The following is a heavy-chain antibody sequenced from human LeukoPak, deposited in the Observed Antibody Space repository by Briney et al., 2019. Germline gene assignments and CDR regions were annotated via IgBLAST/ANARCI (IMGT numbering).Heavy chain of an antibody. J-gene: IGHJ3*02. Sequence: SVKVSCKSSGGTFSSYAISWVRQAPAQGLEWMGGINPIFGTGNYAQKFQGRVTFTADESTSTAYMELSSLRSEDTAVYYCARSKWELRPFDAFDIWGQGTMVTVSS. CDR1: GGTFSSYA. CDR2: INPIFGTG. D-gene: IGHD1-26*01. CDR3: ARSKWELRPFDAFDI. V-gene: IGHV1-69*13.